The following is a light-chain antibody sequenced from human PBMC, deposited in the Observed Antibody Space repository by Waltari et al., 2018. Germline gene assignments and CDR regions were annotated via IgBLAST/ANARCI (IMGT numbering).Light chain of an antibody. J-gene: IGKJ1*01. CDR1: QHINSF. V-gene: IGKV1-39*01. CDR2: AAS. CDR3: QQSYSTWT. Sequence: DIQITQSPSSLSASVGDRVTITCRASQHINSFLNWYQQKPGRAPKLLIYAASSLHSGVPSRFSGSGSGTDYTLTISSLQPEDFATYYCQQSYSTWTSGHGTKVEI.